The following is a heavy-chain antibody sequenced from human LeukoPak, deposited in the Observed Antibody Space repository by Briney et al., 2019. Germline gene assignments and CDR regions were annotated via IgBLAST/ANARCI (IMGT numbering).Heavy chain of an antibody. CDR1: GFTVSSNY. CDR3: ARGRGYSYGSHYYGMDV. V-gene: IGHV3-66*01. CDR2: IYSGGST. J-gene: IGHJ6*02. Sequence: GGPLRLSCAASGFTVSSNYMSWVRQAPGKGLEWVSVIYSGGSTYYADSVKGRFTISRDNSKNTLYLQMNSLRAEDTAVYYCARGRGYSYGSHYYGMDVWGQGTTVTVSS. D-gene: IGHD5-18*01.